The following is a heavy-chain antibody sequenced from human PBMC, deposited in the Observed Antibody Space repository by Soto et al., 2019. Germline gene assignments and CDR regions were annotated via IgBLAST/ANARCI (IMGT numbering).Heavy chain of an antibody. J-gene: IGHJ6*02. V-gene: IGHV2-5*01. CDR1: GFSLTTTGVV. Sequence: QITLKESGPTLVKPTQTLTLTCTLSGFSLTTTGVVVGWIRQPPGKALEWLALIYWNDDKSYSPSLKTRLTVTKDTSKIQVVLTITNMDPVDTATYFWAHTTALEGGMDVWGQGTTVTVSS. CDR2: IYWNDDK. D-gene: IGHD4-4*01. CDR3: AHTTALEGGMDV.